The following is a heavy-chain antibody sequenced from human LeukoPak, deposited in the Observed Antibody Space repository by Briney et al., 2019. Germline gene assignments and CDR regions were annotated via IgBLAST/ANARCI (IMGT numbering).Heavy chain of an antibody. J-gene: IGHJ4*02. CDR1: GYTFTAYY. V-gene: IGHV1-2*02. CDR2: INPGNTYT. CDR3: ARCSAGDKAYPGDF. D-gene: IGHD6-13*01. Sequence: ASVKVSCKASGYTFTAYYMHWVRQAPGRGLEWLGYINPGNTYTTYAQKFQGRVTLTRDTSTSTAYMELSRLRSDDTAVYYCARCSAGDKAYPGDFWGQGTLVTVSS.